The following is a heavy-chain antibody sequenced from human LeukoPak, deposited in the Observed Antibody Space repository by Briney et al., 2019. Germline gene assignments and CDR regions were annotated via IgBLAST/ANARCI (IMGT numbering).Heavy chain of an antibody. CDR1: GFTIDDYW. D-gene: IGHD3-3*01. CDR3: ARVGVAGFDY. Sequence: PGGSLRLSCAASGFTIDDYWMSWVRQASGKGLEWVANIKEDVSDKYYVDSVKGRFTISRDNAKNSLYLQMSRLRAEDTAVYYCARVGVAGFDYWGQGILVTVSS. CDR2: IKEDVSDK. J-gene: IGHJ4*02. V-gene: IGHV3-7*03.